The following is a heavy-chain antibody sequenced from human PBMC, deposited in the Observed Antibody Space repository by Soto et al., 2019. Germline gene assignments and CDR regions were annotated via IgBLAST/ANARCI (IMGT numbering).Heavy chain of an antibody. V-gene: IGHV4-39*01. CDR2: IYYSGTT. Sequence: LSLTCTVSGGSISSSSYYWVWIRQPPGKGLEWIGSIYYSGTTYYNPSLKSRVTISVDTSKNQFSLKLRSVTAADTAVYYCARQSPDYLGSVGWFDPWGQGTLVTVSS. CDR3: ARQSPDYLGSVGWFDP. CDR1: GGSISSSSYY. D-gene: IGHD1-26*01. J-gene: IGHJ5*02.